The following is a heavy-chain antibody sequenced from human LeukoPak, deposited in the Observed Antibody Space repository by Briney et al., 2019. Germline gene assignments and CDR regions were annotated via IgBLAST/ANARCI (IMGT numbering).Heavy chain of an antibody. CDR3: ARVYGDYAAYFDY. D-gene: IGHD4-17*01. CDR1: GGSISSYY. CDR2: IYYSGST. Sequence: SETLSLTCTVSGGSISSYYWSWIRQPPGKGLEWIGYIYYSGSTNYNPSLKSRVTISVDTSKNQFSLKLSSVTAADTAVYYCARVYGDYAAYFDYWGRGTLVTVSS. V-gene: IGHV4-59*01. J-gene: IGHJ4*02.